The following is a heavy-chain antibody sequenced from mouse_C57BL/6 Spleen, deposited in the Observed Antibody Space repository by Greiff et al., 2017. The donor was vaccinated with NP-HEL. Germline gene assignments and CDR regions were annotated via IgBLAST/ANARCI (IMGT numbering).Heavy chain of an antibody. Sequence: QVQLQQPGAELVRPGSSVKLSCKASGYTFTSYWMDWVKQRPGQGLEWIGNIYPSDSETHYNQKFKDKATLTVDKSYSTAYMQLSSLSSEDSAVYYCARMGMVIYYYFDYWGQGTTLTVSS. CDR3: ARMGMVIYYYFDY. J-gene: IGHJ2*01. CDR1: GYTFTSYW. CDR2: IYPSDSET. V-gene: IGHV1-61*01. D-gene: IGHD2-13*01.